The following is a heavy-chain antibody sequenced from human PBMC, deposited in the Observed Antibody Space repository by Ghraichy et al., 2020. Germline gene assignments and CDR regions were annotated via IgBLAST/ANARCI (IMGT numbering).Heavy chain of an antibody. CDR3: AMDLGDSSRWYAGFDY. Sequence: GGSLRLSCAASGFLVTSNSMTWVRQAPGKGLEWVSIIYRGGSTYYPDSVKGRITISRDNSKNTVYLQMKRLRAEDTAVYYCAMDLGDSSRWYAGFDYWGQGILVTVSS. D-gene: IGHD6-13*01. CDR1: GFLVTSNS. CDR2: IYRGGST. J-gene: IGHJ4*02. V-gene: IGHV3-53*01.